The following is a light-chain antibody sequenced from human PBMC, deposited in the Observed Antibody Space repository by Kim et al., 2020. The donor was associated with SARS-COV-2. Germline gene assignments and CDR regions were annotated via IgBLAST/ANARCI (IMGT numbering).Light chain of an antibody. V-gene: IGKV1-17*01. J-gene: IGKJ1*01. Sequence: DIQMTQSPSSLSASLGDRVTITCRASQGIRSDLGWYQQKPGRAPTRLIYGASTLESGVPSRFSGSGSGTDFTLTISSLQPEDFATYYCLQHHAYPRTFGQGTKVDIK. CDR3: LQHHAYPRT. CDR2: GAS. CDR1: QGIRSD.